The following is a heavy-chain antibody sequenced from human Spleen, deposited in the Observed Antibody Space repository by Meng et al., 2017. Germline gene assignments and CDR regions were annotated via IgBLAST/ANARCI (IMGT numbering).Heavy chain of an antibody. CDR2: IYPGDSDT. J-gene: IGHJ4*02. CDR3: MRRLTDSWTHDF. V-gene: IGHV5-51*01. Sequence: VHRLQSGAEVKKPGASVKVSCKASGYTFPDYWLHWVRRAPGQGLEWMGMIYPGDSDTRYSPSFQGQVSISADKSINTAYLQWNSLKASDTAIYYCMRRLTDSWTHDFWGQGTLVTVSS. CDR1: GYTFPDYW. D-gene: IGHD1-1*01.